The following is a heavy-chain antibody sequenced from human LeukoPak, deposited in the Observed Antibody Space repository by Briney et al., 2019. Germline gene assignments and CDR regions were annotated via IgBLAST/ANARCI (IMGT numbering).Heavy chain of an antibody. CDR1: GGSISSGGYY. J-gene: IGHJ3*02. D-gene: IGHD5-24*01. V-gene: IGHV4-31*03. CDR2: IYYSGST. Sequence: PSETLSLTCTVSGGSISSGGYYWSWIRQHPGKGLEWIGYIYYSGSTYYNPSLKSRVTLSVDTSKNQFSLKLSSVTAADTAVYYCARIYPDGYNALYAFDIWGQGTMVTVSS. CDR3: ARIYPDGYNALYAFDI.